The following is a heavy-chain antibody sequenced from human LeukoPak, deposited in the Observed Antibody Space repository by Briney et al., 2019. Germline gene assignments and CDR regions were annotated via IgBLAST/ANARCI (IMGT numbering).Heavy chain of an antibody. CDR3: AKYFASGSYYKLPH. CDR2: ISGSGAYT. V-gene: IGHV3-23*01. Sequence: GGSLRLSCAASGFTFSSYVMSWVRQAPGKGLEWVSTISGSGAYTYYADSVKGRFTISRDNSKNTLYLQMNSLSAEDTAVYYCAKYFASGSYYKLPHWGQGTLVTVSS. D-gene: IGHD3-10*01. CDR1: GFTFSSYV. J-gene: IGHJ1*01.